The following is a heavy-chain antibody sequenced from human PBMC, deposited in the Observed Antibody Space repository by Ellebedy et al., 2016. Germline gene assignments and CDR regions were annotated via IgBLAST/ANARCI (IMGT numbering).Heavy chain of an antibody. CDR1: GFIFSTYW. CDR2: IKGDGSEK. CDR3: AREVGGGILFFDY. J-gene: IGHJ4*02. V-gene: IGHV3-7*01. Sequence: GESLKISXAASGFIFSTYWMTWVRQAPGKGLEWVASIKGDGSEKSYVDSVRGRFTISRDNAKNSLFLQMGSLRVEDTAVYYCAREVGGGILFFDYWGQGALVTVSS. D-gene: IGHD2-15*01.